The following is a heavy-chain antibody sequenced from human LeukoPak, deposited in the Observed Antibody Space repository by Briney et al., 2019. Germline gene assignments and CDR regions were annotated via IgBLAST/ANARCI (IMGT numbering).Heavy chain of an antibody. CDR3: ARESGSYEAYFDY. CDR2: IFPTFATA. V-gene: IGHV1-69*13. Sequence: SVKVSCKASGGTFSSYAISWVRQAPGQGLEWMGRIFPTFATANYAQKFQGRVTITADESTSTAYMELSSLRSEDTAVYYCARESGSYEAYFDYWGQGTLVTVSS. D-gene: IGHD1-26*01. J-gene: IGHJ4*02. CDR1: GGTFSSYA.